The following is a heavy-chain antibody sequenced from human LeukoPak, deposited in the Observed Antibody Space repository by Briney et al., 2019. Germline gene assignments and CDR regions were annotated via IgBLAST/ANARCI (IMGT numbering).Heavy chain of an antibody. CDR2: ISGSGGST. Sequence: GGSLRLSCAASGFTFTSYAMSWVRQAPGKGLEWVSAISGSGGSTYYADSVKGRFTISRDNSKNTLYLQMNSLRAEDTAVYYCAKVRFGELLYSWFDPWGQGTLVTVSS. CDR3: AKVRFGELLYSWFDP. J-gene: IGHJ5*02. V-gene: IGHV3-23*01. CDR1: GFTFTSYA. D-gene: IGHD3-10*01.